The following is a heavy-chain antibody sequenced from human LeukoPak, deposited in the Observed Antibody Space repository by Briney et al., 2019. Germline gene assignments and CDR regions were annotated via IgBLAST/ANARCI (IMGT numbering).Heavy chain of an antibody. J-gene: IGHJ4*02. CDR3: ARTSGWYYFDY. CDR1: GFSISNGYY. D-gene: IGHD6-19*01. V-gene: IGHV4-38-2*02. CDR2: IYHSGST. Sequence: SETLSLTCTVSGFSISNGYYWGWIRQPPGKGLEWIAHIYHSGSTYYDVSLKSRLTISVDRSKNQFSLKLSSVTAADTAVYYCARTSGWYYFDYWGQGTLVTVSS.